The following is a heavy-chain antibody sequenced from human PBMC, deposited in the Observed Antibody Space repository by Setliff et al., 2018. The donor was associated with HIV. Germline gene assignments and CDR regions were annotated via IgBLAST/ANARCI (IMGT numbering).Heavy chain of an antibody. CDR1: GGTFGRFG. D-gene: IGHD4-17*01. CDR3: ARSVHSLYGDYATYFDP. CDR2: IIPTFTRA. V-gene: IGHV1-69*05. Sequence: SVKVSCKASGGTFGRFGISWVRQAPGQGLEWMGGIIPTFTRANYAQKFQARVIITTDKSTSTAFMELTSLASEDTAVYYCARSVHSLYGDYATYFDPWGQGTQVTGPS. J-gene: IGHJ5*02.